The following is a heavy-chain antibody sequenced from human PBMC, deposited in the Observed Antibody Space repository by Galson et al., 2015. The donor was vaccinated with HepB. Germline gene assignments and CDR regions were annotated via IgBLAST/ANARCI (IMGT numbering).Heavy chain of an antibody. V-gene: IGHV3-23*01. CDR2: ISGTGDSI. D-gene: IGHD5-12*01. Sequence: SLRLSCAASGFTFSTYAMGWVRQAPGKGLEWVSSISGTGDSIYYGDSVQGRVTLFRDNSKNTLYLQMNNLRAEDTGVYYCAKTLAYNAYDYFDYWGQGTLLTVSS. CDR1: GFTFSTYA. J-gene: IGHJ4*02. CDR3: AKTLAYNAYDYFDY.